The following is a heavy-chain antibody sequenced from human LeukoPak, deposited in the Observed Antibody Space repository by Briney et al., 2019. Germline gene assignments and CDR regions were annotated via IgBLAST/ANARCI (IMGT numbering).Heavy chain of an antibody. CDR3: ARDRGRTNYGDNNWFDS. Sequence: GGSLRLSCAASGFNFGSYSMTWVREAPGKGLEWVSSISSSSSYIYYADSVKGRFTISRDNAKNSLYLQMNSLRAEDTAVYYCARDRGRTNYGDNNWFDSWGQGTLVTVSS. D-gene: IGHD1-7*01. CDR1: GFNFGSYS. V-gene: IGHV3-21*01. J-gene: IGHJ5*01. CDR2: ISSSSSYI.